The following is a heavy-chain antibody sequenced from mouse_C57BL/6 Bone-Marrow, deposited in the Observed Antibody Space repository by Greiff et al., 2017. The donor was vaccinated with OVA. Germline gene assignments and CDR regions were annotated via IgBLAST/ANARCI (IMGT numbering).Heavy chain of an antibody. CDR2: ISDGGSYT. J-gene: IGHJ2*01. V-gene: IGHV5-4*01. D-gene: IGHD3-3*01. CDR3: AREGRAYFDY. Sequence: EVMLVESGGGLVKPGGSLKLSCAASGFTFSSYAMSWVRQTPEKRLEWVATISDGGSYTYYPDNVKGRFTITRDKDKNNLYLQMSHLKSEDTAMYYCAREGRAYFDYWGQGTTLTVSS. CDR1: GFTFSSYA.